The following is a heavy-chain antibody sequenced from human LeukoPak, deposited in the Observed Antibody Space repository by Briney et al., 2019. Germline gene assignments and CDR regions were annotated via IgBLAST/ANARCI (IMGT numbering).Heavy chain of an antibody. CDR1: GGSISSYY. D-gene: IGHD5-18*01. CDR3: ARGGAAIDY. J-gene: IGHJ4*02. CDR2: IYYSGST. Sequence: SKTLSLTCTISGGSISSYYWSWIRQPPGKGLEWIGYIYYSGSTNYNPSLKSRVTISVDTSKNQFSLKLSSVTAADTAVYYCARGGAAIDYWGQGTLVTVSS. V-gene: IGHV4-59*01.